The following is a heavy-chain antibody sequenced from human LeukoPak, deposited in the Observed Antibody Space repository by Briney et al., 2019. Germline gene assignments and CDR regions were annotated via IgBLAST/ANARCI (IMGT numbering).Heavy chain of an antibody. Sequence: GASVKVSCKASGYSFTTYYINWVRQAPGQGLEWMGWMRPKKSDTGYARKFQDRVTLTWNISTDTAYMELNSLTAEDTAVYFCAGGPPEDTSSGYWGQGTLVTVSS. V-gene: IGHV1-8*01. CDR3: AGGPPEDTSSGY. CDR1: GYSFTTYY. CDR2: MRPKKSDT. D-gene: IGHD3-22*01. J-gene: IGHJ4*02.